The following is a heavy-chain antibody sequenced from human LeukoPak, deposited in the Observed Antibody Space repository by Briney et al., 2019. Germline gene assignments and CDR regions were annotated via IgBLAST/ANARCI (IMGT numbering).Heavy chain of an antibody. D-gene: IGHD5-12*01. J-gene: IGHJ4*02. CDR1: GVTFSNYW. Sequence: GGSLRLSCAASGVTFSNYWMIWVRQAPGKGLEWLANIKQDGSEKYYVDSVRGRFTISRDNAKNSLYLQMNSLGAEDTAVYYCANYKRGYSGSSDYWGQGTLVTVSS. CDR2: IKQDGSEK. CDR3: ANYKRGYSGSSDY. V-gene: IGHV3-7*01.